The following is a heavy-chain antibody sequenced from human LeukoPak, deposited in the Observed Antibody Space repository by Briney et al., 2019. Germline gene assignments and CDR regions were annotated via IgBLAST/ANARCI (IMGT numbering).Heavy chain of an antibody. J-gene: IGHJ5*01. CDR2: ISYDGKKD. D-gene: IGHD3-16*01. Sequence: GGSLRLSCAASGFSFNNYAMSWVRQTPDRVLEGVASISYDGKKDFYGDSVKGRFTISRDSSGNMVHLQMSRLRIEDTAVYFCARDGGYYDGLDSSSWFDPWGQGTLVTVSS. CDR3: ARDGGYYDGLDSSSWFDP. V-gene: IGHV3-30*04. CDR1: GFSFNNYA.